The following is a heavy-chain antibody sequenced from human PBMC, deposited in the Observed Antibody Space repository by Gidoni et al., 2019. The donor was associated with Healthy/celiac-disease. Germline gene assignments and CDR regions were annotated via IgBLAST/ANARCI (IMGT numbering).Heavy chain of an antibody. V-gene: IGHV2-26*01. CDR3: ARIVDPRVWFDSNNWFDP. J-gene: IGHJ5*02. CDR2: IFSNDEK. Sequence: QVTLKESGPVLVKPTETLTLTCTVSGFSLSNARMGVSWIRQPPGKALEWLAHIFSNDEKSYSTSLKSRLTISKDTSKSQVVLTMTNMDPVDTATYYCARIVDPRVWFDSNNWFDPWGQGTLVTVSS. CDR1: GFSLSNARMG. D-gene: IGHD3-10*01.